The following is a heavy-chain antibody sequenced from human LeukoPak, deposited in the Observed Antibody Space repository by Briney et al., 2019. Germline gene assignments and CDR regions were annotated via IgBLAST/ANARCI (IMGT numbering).Heavy chain of an antibody. V-gene: IGHV4-30-4*01. CDR3: ARVPTTFWFDP. J-gene: IGHJ5*02. CDR2: IYYSGST. Sequence: SETLSLTCTVSGGSISSGDYYWSWIRQPPGMGLEWIGYIYYSGSTYYNPSLKSRVTISVDTSKNQFSLKLSSVTAADTAVYYCARVPTTFWFDPWGQGTLVTVSS. D-gene: IGHD4-17*01. CDR1: GGSISSGDYY.